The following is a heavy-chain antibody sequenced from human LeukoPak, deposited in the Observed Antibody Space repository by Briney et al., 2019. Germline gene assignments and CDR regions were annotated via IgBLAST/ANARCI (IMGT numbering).Heavy chain of an antibody. Sequence: ASVKVSCKASGYTFTGYYVHWVRQAPGQGFEWMGWINPNSGGTNYAQKFQGRVTMTRDTSISTAYMELSRLRSDDTAVYYCARVRRDGYNFFDYWGQGTLVTVSS. D-gene: IGHD5-24*01. CDR2: INPNSGGT. V-gene: IGHV1-2*02. CDR3: ARVRRDGYNFFDY. J-gene: IGHJ4*02. CDR1: GYTFTGYY.